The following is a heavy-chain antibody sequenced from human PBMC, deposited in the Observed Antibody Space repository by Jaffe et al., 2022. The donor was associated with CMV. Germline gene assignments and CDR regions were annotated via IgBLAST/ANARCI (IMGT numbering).Heavy chain of an antibody. D-gene: IGHD3-22*01. Sequence: VQLVESGGGLEQPGGSLRLSCAASGFLFSTYAMTWVRQAPGKGLEWISAISGSADNTYYTDSVKGRFTVSRDNSKNTVYLQMNNLRAEDTAVYYCAKAGYYFDSSGYSYVSDYETSFYFEYWGQGTLVTVSS. CDR3: AKAGYYFDSSGYSYVSDYETSFYFEY. J-gene: IGHJ4*02. CDR2: ISGSADNT. CDR1: GFLFSTYA. V-gene: IGHV3-23*04.